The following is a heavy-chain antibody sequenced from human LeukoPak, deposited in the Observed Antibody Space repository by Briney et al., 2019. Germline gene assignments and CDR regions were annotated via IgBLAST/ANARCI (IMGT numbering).Heavy chain of an antibody. Sequence: SETLSLTCTVSGGSISSHYWSWIRQPPGKGLEWIGYIYYSGTTNYNPSLKSRVTISVDTSKDQFSLKLSSVTAADTAVYYCARGGFCSGGGCYWRSAFDFWGQGTMVTVSS. CDR3: ARGGFCSGGGCYWRSAFDF. CDR2: IYYSGTT. V-gene: IGHV4-59*11. J-gene: IGHJ3*01. CDR1: GGSISSHY. D-gene: IGHD2-15*01.